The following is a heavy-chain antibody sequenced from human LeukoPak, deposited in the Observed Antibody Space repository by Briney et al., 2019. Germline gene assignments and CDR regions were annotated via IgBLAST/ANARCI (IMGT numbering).Heavy chain of an antibody. J-gene: IGHJ4*02. D-gene: IGHD3-10*01. V-gene: IGHV3-53*04. CDR2: IXXXXTT. Sequence: IXXXXTTYYAXSVXGXXXXSRHNSRNTLYLQMNSLRAEDTAVYYCARDRYYDSGTFFDFWGQGTLVTVSS. CDR3: ARDRYYDSGTFFDF.